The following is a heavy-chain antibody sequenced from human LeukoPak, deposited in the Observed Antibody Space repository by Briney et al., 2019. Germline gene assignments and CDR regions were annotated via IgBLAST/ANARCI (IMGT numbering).Heavy chain of an antibody. J-gene: IGHJ4*02. Sequence: PGGSLRLSCAASGFTFSSYAMHWVRQAPGKGLEWVAAISYDGSNKYYADSVKGRFTISRDNSKNTLYLQMNSLRAEDTAVYYCAKGSQDVRPYYFDYWGQGTLVTVSS. D-gene: IGHD3-10*01. CDR2: ISYDGSNK. CDR1: GFTFSSYA. V-gene: IGHV3-30-3*01. CDR3: AKGSQDVRPYYFDY.